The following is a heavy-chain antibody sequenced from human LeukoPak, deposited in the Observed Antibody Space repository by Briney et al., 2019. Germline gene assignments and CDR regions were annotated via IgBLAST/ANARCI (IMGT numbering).Heavy chain of an antibody. J-gene: IGHJ4*02. Sequence: PGGSLRLSCAASGFIFTTYGMHWVCQGPGKGLEWVAVISDDGSNKYYADSVRGRFTISRDNSKNTLCLQMNSLRPEDTAVYYCAKPVRGTALFDSWGQGALVTVSS. CDR3: AKPVRGTALFDS. V-gene: IGHV3-30*18. CDR1: GFIFTTYG. CDR2: ISDDGSNK. D-gene: IGHD2-15*01.